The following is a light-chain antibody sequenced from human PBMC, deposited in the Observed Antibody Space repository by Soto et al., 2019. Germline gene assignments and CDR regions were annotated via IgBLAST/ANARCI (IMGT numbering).Light chain of an antibody. CDR1: QSVSSY. J-gene: IGKJ1*01. CDR2: GAS. CDR3: KQYGSSST. Sequence: ELVLTQSPATLSLSPGDRATLSCRASQSVSSYLAWHQQKPGQAPRLLIYGASSRATGIQDRFSGSGSGTEFTLTIRRLEPEDFAVYYCKQYGSSSTCGQGTKVDIK. V-gene: IGKV3-20*01.